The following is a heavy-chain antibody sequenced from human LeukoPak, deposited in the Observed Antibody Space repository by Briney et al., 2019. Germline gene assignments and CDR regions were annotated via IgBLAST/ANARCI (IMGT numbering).Heavy chain of an antibody. CDR2: INPSGGSP. CDR3: ARARTVVTPFDAFDI. CDR1: GYTFTRYY. D-gene: IGHD4-23*01. V-gene: IGHV1-46*01. Sequence: ASVKVSCKASGYTFTRYYMHWVRQAPGQGLEWMGIINPSGGSPSYAQNFQGSVTMTRDTSTSTVYIELSSLRSVDTAVYYCARARTVVTPFDAFDIWGQGTMVTVSS. J-gene: IGHJ3*02.